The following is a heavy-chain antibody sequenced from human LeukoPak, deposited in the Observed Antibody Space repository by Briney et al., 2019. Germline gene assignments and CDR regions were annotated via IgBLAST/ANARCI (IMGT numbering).Heavy chain of an antibody. CDR1: GFTFSSYW. Sequence: PGGSLRLSCAASGFTFSSYWMSWVRQAPGKGLEWVANIKQDGSEKYYVDSVKGRFTISRGNAKNSLYLQMNSLRAEDTAVYYCARAIAVAGTNFDYWGQGTLVTVSS. V-gene: IGHV3-7*03. CDR2: IKQDGSEK. D-gene: IGHD6-19*01. CDR3: ARAIAVAGTNFDY. J-gene: IGHJ4*02.